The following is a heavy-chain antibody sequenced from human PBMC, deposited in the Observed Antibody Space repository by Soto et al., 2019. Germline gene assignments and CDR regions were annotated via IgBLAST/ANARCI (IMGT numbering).Heavy chain of an antibody. V-gene: IGHV1-69*13. CDR2: IIPIFGTA. Sequence: ASVKVSCKASGGTFSSYAISWVRQAPGQGLEWMGGIIPIFGTANYAQKFQGRVTITADESTSTAYMELSSLRSEDTAVYYCAREGMTYYYDSSATTPYFDLWGRGTLVTVSS. CDR3: AREGMTYYYDSSATTPYFDL. J-gene: IGHJ2*01. CDR1: GGTFSSYA. D-gene: IGHD3-22*01.